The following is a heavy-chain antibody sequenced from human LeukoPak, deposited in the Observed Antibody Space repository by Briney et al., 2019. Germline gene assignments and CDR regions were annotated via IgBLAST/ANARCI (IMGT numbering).Heavy chain of an antibody. CDR1: GYTFTSYG. CDR2: ISAYNGNT. Sequence: ASVKVSCKASGYTFTSYGISWVRQAPGQGLEWVGWISAYNGNTNYAQRLQGRVTMTTDTSTSTAYMELRSLRSDDTAVYYCARDYYGSGSYYIPFDYWGQGTLVTVSS. J-gene: IGHJ4*02. D-gene: IGHD3-10*01. V-gene: IGHV1-18*01. CDR3: ARDYYGSGSYYIPFDY.